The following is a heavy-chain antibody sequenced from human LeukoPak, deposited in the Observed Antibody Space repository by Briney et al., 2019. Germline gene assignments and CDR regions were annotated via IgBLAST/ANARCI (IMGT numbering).Heavy chain of an antibody. CDR3: ARGFSGYYLFDY. CDR1: GGSISSYY. Sequence: SETLSLTCTVSGGSISSYYWSWIRQPPGKGLEWIGYIYYSGSTNYNPSLKSRVTISVDTSKNQFSLKLSSVTAADTAVYYCARGFSGYYLFDYWGQGTLVTVSS. D-gene: IGHD3-22*01. V-gene: IGHV4-59*01. CDR2: IYYSGST. J-gene: IGHJ4*02.